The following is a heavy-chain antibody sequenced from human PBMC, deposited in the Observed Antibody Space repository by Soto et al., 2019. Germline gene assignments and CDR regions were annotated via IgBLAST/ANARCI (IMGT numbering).Heavy chain of an antibody. J-gene: IGHJ6*02. D-gene: IGHD3-10*01. CDR3: ARDLVWSYYYYYGMDV. V-gene: IGHV3-11*06. CDR1: GFTFSDYY. Sequence: SLRLSCAASGFTFSDYYMSWIRQAPGKGLEWVSYISSSSSYTNYADSVKGRFTISRDNAKNSLYLQMNSLRAEDTAVYYCARDLVWSYYYYYGMDVWGQGTTVTVS. CDR2: ISSSSSYT.